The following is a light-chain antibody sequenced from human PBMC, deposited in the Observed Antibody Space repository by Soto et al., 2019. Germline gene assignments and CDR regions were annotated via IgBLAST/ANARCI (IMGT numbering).Light chain of an antibody. CDR2: DAS. Sequence: DIQMTKSPSALSASVGDRVTITCRASQSITNWLAWFQQKPGKAPKLLIYDASNLESGVPSRFSGSGSGTEFTLTISSLQPVDFATYYCQQYNSFWTFGQGTKVDNK. CDR3: QQYNSFWT. J-gene: IGKJ1*01. V-gene: IGKV1-5*01. CDR1: QSITNW.